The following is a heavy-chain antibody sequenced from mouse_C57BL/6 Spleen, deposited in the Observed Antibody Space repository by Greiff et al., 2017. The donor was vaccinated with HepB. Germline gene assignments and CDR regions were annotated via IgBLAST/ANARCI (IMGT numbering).Heavy chain of an antibody. CDR2: INPSSGYT. D-gene: IGHD2-2*01. CDR1: GYTFTSYW. J-gene: IGHJ1*03. V-gene: IGHV1-7*01. Sequence: VQRVESGAELAKPGASVKLSCKASGYTFTSYWMHWVKQRPGQGLEWIGYINPSSGYTKYNQKFKDKATLTADKSSSTAYMQLSSLTYEDSAVYYCAHYGYDGNFDVWGTGTTVTVSS. CDR3: AHYGYDGNFDV.